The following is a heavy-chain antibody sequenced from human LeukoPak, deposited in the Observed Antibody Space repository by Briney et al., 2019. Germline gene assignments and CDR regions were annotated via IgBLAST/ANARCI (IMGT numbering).Heavy chain of an antibody. CDR3: AREYSSGWLGWFDP. V-gene: IGHV3-7*01. Sequence: PGGSLRLSCAASGFTFSSYWMSWVRQAPGKGLEWVANIKQDGSEKYYVDSVKGRFTISRYNAKNSLYLQMNSLRAEDTAVCYCAREYSSGWLGWFDPWGQGTLVTVSS. CDR1: GFTFSSYW. CDR2: IKQDGSEK. J-gene: IGHJ5*02. D-gene: IGHD6-19*01.